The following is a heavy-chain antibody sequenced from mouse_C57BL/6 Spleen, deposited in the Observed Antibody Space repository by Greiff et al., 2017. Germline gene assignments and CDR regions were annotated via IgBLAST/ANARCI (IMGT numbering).Heavy chain of an antibody. J-gene: IGHJ4*01. Sequence: EVQLQQSGPELVKPGASVKMSCKASGYTFTDYNMHWVKQSHGKSLEWIGYINPNNGGTSYNQKFKGKATLTVNKSSSTAYMELRSLTSEDSAVYYCERGRYDYDELYYAMDYWGQGTSVTVSS. V-gene: IGHV1-22*01. CDR2: INPNNGGT. CDR3: ERGRYDYDELYYAMDY. D-gene: IGHD2-4*01. CDR1: GYTFTDYN.